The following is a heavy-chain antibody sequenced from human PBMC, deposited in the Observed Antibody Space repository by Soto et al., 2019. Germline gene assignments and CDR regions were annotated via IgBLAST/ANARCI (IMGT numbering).Heavy chain of an antibody. J-gene: IGHJ3*02. CDR2: IYPGDSDT. Sequence: GESLKISCKGSGYTFTAYWIGWVRQMPGKGLEWMGIIYPGDSDTRYSPSFQGQVTISADKSIPTAYLQWSSLKASDTAMFYCARGGYSGNSKDPFYIWGPGTMVTVSS. CDR3: ARGGYSGNSKDPFYI. CDR1: GYTFTAYW. V-gene: IGHV5-51*01. D-gene: IGHD6-25*01.